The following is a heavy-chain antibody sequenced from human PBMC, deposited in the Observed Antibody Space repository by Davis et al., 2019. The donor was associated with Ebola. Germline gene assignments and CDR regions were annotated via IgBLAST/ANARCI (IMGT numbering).Heavy chain of an antibody. Sequence: MPSETLSLTCAVYGGSFSGYYWSWIRQPPGKGLEWIGEINHSGSTNYNPSLKSRVTISVDTSKNHFSLKLSSVTAADTAVYYCARATFYYYYSMDVWGQGTTVTVSS. CDR2: INHSGST. CDR3: ARATFYYYYSMDV. D-gene: IGHD1-1*01. J-gene: IGHJ6*02. V-gene: IGHV4-34*01. CDR1: GGSFSGYY.